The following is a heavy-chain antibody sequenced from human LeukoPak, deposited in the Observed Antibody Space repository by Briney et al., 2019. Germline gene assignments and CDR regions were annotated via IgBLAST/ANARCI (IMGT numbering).Heavy chain of an antibody. V-gene: IGHV1-2*02. J-gene: IGHJ4*02. D-gene: IGHD2-2*03. CDR3: ARRPGECSSASCYYAY. CDR2: INTNSGGT. Sequence: GASVKVSCKASGYTFTGYYIHLVRQAPGQGLEWMGWINTNSGGTNYAQKFQGRVTVTRDTSINTAYMELSRLTSDDTAVYYCARRPGECSSASCYYAYWGQGTLVTVSS. CDR1: GYTFTGYY.